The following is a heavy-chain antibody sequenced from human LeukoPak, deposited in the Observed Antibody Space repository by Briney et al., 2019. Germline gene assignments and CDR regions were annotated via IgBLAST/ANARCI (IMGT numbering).Heavy chain of an antibody. D-gene: IGHD6-6*01. CDR2: INHSGST. CDR3: AVLGGSSSDYNWFDP. CDR1: GGSFSGYY. J-gene: IGHJ5*02. V-gene: IGHV4-34*01. Sequence: SETLSLTCAVYGGSFSGYYWSWIRQPPGKGLEWIGEINHSGSTNYNPSLKSRVTISVDTSKNQSSLKLSSVTAADTAVYYCAVLGGSSSDYNWFDPWGQGTLVTVSS.